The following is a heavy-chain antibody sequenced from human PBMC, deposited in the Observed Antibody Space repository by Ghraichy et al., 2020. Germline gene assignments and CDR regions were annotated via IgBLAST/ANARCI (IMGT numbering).Heavy chain of an antibody. CDR3: ARGIAVDS. J-gene: IGHJ4*02. CDR2: IGSGSSTK. D-gene: IGHD6-13*01. Sequence: LSLTCVGSGYPFSRYPLNWVRQAPGQGLEWVAYIGSGSSTKFYADSVRGRFSVSRDNDANSMYLQMDSLRVEDTAVYYCARGIAVDSWGQGTLVSVSS. V-gene: IGHV3-48*01. CDR1: GYPFSRYP.